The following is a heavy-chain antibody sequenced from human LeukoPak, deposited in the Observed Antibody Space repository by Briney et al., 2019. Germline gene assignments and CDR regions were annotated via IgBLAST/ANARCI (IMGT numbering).Heavy chain of an antibody. CDR3: ARDQRGFIDY. D-gene: IGHD5-12*01. J-gene: IGHJ4*02. V-gene: IGHV3-53*01. Sequence: GGSLRLSCAASGFTVSSSYMTWVRQAPGKGLEWVSVIYTGGSTYYADSVKGRFTISRDNSKNTLYLQMNSLRAEDTAVYYCARDQRGFIDYWGQGTLVTVSS. CDR2: IYTGGST. CDR1: GFTVSSSY.